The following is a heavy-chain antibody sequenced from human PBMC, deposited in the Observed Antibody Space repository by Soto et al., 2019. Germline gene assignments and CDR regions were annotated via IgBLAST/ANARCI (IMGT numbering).Heavy chain of an antibody. J-gene: IGHJ4*02. CDR2: INHSGST. CDR3: ARGVLRYFDWFPRFDY. Sequence: SETLSLTCAVYGGSFSGYYWSWIRQPPGKGLEWIGEINHSGSTNYNPSLKSRVTISVDTSKNQFSLKLSSVTAADTAVYYCARGVLRYFDWFPRFDYWGQGTLVTVSS. CDR1: GGSFSGYY. D-gene: IGHD3-9*01. V-gene: IGHV4-34*01.